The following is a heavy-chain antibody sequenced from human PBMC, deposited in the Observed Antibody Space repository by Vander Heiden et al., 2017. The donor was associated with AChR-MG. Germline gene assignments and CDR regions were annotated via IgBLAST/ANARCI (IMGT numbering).Heavy chain of an antibody. CDR1: GFKFNSSA. CDR3: AKGPAGGSGVVPADIDY. CDR2: ISGSGGST. D-gene: IGHD2-2*02. Sequence: EVQLLESGGGLVQPGGSLRLSCAASGFKFNSSAMSWVRQAPGKGLEWVSTISGSGGSTYYADSVKGRVTISRDNSKNTLYLQMNSLRAEDMAVFYCAKGPAGGSGVVPADIDYWGHGSLVTVSS. J-gene: IGHJ4*01. V-gene: IGHV3-23*01.